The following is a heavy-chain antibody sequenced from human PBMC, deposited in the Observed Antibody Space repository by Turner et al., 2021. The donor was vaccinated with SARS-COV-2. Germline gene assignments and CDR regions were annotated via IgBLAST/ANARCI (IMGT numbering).Heavy chain of an antibody. CDR2: IDGSGERT. CDR3: ATSGGARNFYWYFDI. D-gene: IGHD1-7*01. J-gene: IGHJ2*01. V-gene: IGHV3-23*01. CDR1: GITFIAYG. Sequence: EVQLLESGGGLVQPGGSLRLSCAAYGITFIAYGFNWVRQAPGKWLEWVSTIDGSGERTYYTDSVKGRFTISRDNSNNTVYLQMNSLRAEDTAVYYCATSGGARNFYWYFDIWGRGTLVTVSS.